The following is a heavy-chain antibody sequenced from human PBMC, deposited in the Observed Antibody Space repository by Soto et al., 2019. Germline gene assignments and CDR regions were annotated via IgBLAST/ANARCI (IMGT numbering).Heavy chain of an antibody. Sequence: QVQLQESGPGLVKPSETLSLTCTVSGGSVSSGSYYWSWLRQPPGKGLEWIGYIYYSGSTNYNPSRKSRVTISVDTYKHQFSLKLSSVTAADTAVYYCARESRSGVVAATRFDAWGEGSLVAVSS. J-gene: IGHJ5*02. CDR2: IYYSGST. CDR1: GGSVSSGSYY. D-gene: IGHD2-15*01. V-gene: IGHV4-61*01. CDR3: ARESRSGVVAATRFDA.